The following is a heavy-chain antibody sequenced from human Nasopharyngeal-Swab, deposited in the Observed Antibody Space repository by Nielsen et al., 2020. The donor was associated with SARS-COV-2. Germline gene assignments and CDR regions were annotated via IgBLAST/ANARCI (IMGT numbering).Heavy chain of an antibody. Sequence: WIRQPPGKGLEWVSAISGSGGSTYYADSVKGRFTISRDNSKNTLYLQMNSLRAEDTAVYYCAKVARDIVVVPAAMKAYYYGMDVWGQGTTGTVSS. CDR3: AKVARDIVVVPAAMKAYYYGMDV. CDR2: ISGSGGST. J-gene: IGHJ6*02. V-gene: IGHV3-23*01. D-gene: IGHD2-2*01.